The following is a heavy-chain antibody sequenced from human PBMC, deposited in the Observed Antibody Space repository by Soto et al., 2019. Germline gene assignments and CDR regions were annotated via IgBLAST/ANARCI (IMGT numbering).Heavy chain of an antibody. Sequence: EVQLVESGGGLVKPGGSLRLSCAASGFSFSDYTMNWVRQAPGKGLEWVSSISGSTSYTYYADSLKGRFTVSRDNAEKSLYLPMHSLRAEDTAVYYCARDGAFCSRTGCRDYYHDMDFWGKGTTVTVSS. CDR3: ARDGAFCSRTGCRDYYHDMDF. CDR1: GFSFSDYT. J-gene: IGHJ6*03. CDR2: ISGSTSYT. D-gene: IGHD2-2*01. V-gene: IGHV3-21*01.